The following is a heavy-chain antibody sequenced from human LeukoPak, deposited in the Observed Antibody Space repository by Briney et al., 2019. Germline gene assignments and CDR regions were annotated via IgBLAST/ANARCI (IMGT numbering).Heavy chain of an antibody. V-gene: IGHV3-9*01. Sequence: QPGRSLRLSCAASGFTFDDYAMHWVRQAPGKGLEWVSGISWNSGSIGYADSVKGRFTISRDNAKNSLYLQMNCLRAEDTALYYCAKGGIAVAGLTPYYFDYWGQGTLVTVSS. CDR3: AKGGIAVAGLTPYYFDY. J-gene: IGHJ4*02. CDR2: ISWNSGSI. CDR1: GFTFDDYA. D-gene: IGHD6-19*01.